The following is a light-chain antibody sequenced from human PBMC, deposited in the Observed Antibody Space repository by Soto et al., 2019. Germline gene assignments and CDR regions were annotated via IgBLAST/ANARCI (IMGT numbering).Light chain of an antibody. CDR2: IAS. Sequence: IHRTHSPASVSASVLYRVTITFLASQDINSWLTWYQQKPGKAPKVLIYIASRLQPGVPSRFSGRGSGTDFSLTISNLQPEDFATYFCQQSKSFPLTFGGGTKVDIK. CDR1: QDINSW. J-gene: IGKJ4*01. CDR3: QQSKSFPLT. V-gene: IGKV1-12*01.